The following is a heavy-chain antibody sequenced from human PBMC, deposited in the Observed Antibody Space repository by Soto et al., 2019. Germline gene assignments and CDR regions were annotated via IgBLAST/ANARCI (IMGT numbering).Heavy chain of an antibody. CDR3: ARDLSIAARRGVPGGY. CDR2: INPSGGST. V-gene: IGHV1-46*01. CDR1: GYTFTSYY. D-gene: IGHD6-6*01. Sequence: ASVQVSCQESGYTFTSYYMHWLRQAPGQGLEWMGIINPSGGSTSYAQKFQGRVTMTRDTSTSTVYMELSSLRSEDTAVYYCARDLSIAARRGVPGGYWGQGTLVTVSS. J-gene: IGHJ4*02.